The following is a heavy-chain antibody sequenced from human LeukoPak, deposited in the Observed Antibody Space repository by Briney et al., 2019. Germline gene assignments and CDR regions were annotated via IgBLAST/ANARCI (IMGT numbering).Heavy chain of an antibody. CDR2: IYSAGDT. J-gene: IGHJ4*02. Sequence: GRSLRLSCAASGFIFSSYAMGWVRQAPGKGLEWGSVIYSAGDTYYADSVRGRFTISRDTSTNTLSLQMNSLRAEDTAMYYCARVLSDSNGWYHFDYWGQGTLVTVSS. D-gene: IGHD6-19*01. CDR1: GFIFSSYA. CDR3: ARVLSDSNGWYHFDY. V-gene: IGHV3-53*01.